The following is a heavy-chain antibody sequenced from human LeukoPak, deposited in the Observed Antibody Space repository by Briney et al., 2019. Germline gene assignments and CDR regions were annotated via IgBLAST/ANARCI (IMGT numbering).Heavy chain of an antibody. CDR3: ARHTQTIFGVVTHFDY. D-gene: IGHD3-3*01. J-gene: IGHJ4*02. Sequence: SETLSLTCTVSGGSISSSSYYWGWIRQPPGKGLEWIGSIYYSGSTYYNPSLKSRVTISVDTSKNQFSLKLSSVTAADTAVYYCARHTQTIFGVVTHFDYWGQGTLVTVSS. CDR2: IYYSGST. CDR1: GGSISSSSYY. V-gene: IGHV4-39*01.